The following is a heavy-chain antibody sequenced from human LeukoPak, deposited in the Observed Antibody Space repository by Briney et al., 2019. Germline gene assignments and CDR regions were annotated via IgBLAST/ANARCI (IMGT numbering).Heavy chain of an antibody. CDR1: GYTFTGYY. J-gene: IGHJ4*02. CDR3: ARVYYDSSGSIPGDY. CDR2: INPNSGGT. D-gene: IGHD3-22*01. Sequence: ASVKVSCKASGYTFTGYYMHWVRQAPGQGLEWMGWINPNSGGTNYAQKFQGRVTMTRDTSISTAYMELSRLRSDDTAVYHCARVYYDSSGSIPGDYWGQGTLVTVSS. V-gene: IGHV1-2*02.